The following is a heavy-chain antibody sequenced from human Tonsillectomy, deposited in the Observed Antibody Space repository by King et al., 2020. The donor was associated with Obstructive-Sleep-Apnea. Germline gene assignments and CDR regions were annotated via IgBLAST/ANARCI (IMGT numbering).Heavy chain of an antibody. Sequence: LQLQESGPGLVKPSETLSLTCTVSGDSISTSYYWGWIRQPPGKGLEWIGSIYYSGSTYSKPSPKSRVSISVEVSKNQVSLNLSSVTAADTAMYYCTRGPSLGEESEYWGRGTLVTVSS. J-gene: IGHJ4*02. CDR2: IYYSGST. CDR3: TRGPSLGEESEY. D-gene: IGHD2-21*01. CDR1: GDSISTSYY. V-gene: IGHV4-39*07.